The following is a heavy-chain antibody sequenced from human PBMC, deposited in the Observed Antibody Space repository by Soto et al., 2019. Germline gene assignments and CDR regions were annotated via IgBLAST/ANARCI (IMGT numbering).Heavy chain of an antibody. CDR2: ISSSGSAI. CDR1: GFTFSDYY. D-gene: IGHD1-26*01. J-gene: IGHJ6*02. V-gene: IGHV3-11*01. CDR3: ARDPVGATLESYGMAV. Sequence: GGSLRLSCAASGFTFSDYYMSWIRQAPGKGLEWVSFISSSGSAIYYADSVKGRFTISRDNSKNSLYLQMISLRAEDTAVYYCARDPVGATLESYGMAVWRHGTTVTVSS.